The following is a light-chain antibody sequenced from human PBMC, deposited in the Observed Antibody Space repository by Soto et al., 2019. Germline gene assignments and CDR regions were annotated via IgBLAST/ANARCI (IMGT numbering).Light chain of an antibody. CDR3: CSYAGSSYVV. Sequence: QSVLTQPASVSGSPGQSITISCTGTSSDVGSYNLVSWYQQHPGKVPKLIIYEVTKRPSGVSNRFSGSQSGNTASLTISGLQAEDEADYYCCSYAGSSYVVFGGGTQLTVL. V-gene: IGLV2-23*02. CDR1: SSDVGSYNL. CDR2: EVT. J-gene: IGLJ2*01.